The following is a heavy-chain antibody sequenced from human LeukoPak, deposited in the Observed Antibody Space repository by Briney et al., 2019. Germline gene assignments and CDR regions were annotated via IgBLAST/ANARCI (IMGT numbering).Heavy chain of an antibody. CDR1: GGSFSGYY. D-gene: IGHD1-26*01. J-gene: IGHJ3*02. Sequence: SETLSLTCAVYGGSFSGYYWSWIRQPPGKGLEWIGEINHSGSTNYNPSLKSRVTISVDTSKNQFSLKLSSVTAADTAVYYCARPHLSGSYYRADAFDIWGQGTMVTVSS. CDR2: INHSGST. V-gene: IGHV4-34*01. CDR3: ARPHLSGSYYRADAFDI.